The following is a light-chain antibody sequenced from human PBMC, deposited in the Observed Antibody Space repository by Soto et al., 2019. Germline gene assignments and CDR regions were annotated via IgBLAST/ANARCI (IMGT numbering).Light chain of an antibody. Sequence: DGVMTQTPLSLSVAPGQPASISCKSSQSLLHITGETFLFWYLQKPGQSPQLLIYEVSTRVSGVPDRFSGRGSGTNFTLEISRVEPDDVGIYYCMQSTQLPPTFGQGTRLGIE. CDR3: MQSTQLPPT. J-gene: IGKJ5*01. CDR2: EVS. V-gene: IGKV2D-29*02. CDR1: QSLLHITGETF.